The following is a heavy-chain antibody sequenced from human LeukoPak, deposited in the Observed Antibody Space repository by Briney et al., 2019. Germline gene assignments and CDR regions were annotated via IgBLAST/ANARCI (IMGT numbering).Heavy chain of an antibody. CDR3: ARMYYYDSSGRAVFDY. J-gene: IGHJ4*02. CDR1: GGSISSYY. V-gene: IGHV4-4*07. D-gene: IGHD3-22*01. CDR2: IYTSGST. Sequence: PSETLSLTCTVSGGSISSYYWSWIRQPAGKGLEWIGRIYTSGSTNHNPSLKSRVTMSVDTSKNQFSLKLSSVTAADTAVYYCARMYYYDSSGRAVFDYWGQGTLVTVSS.